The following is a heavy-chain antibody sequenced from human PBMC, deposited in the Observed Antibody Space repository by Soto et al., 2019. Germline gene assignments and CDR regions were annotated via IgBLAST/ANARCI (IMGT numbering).Heavy chain of an antibody. V-gene: IGHV3-23*01. Sequence: EVQLLESGGGLVQPGGSLRLSCVASGFTFSSYAMSWVRQAPGKGLEWVSTVSGSSGSTYYADSVKGRFTISRDNSKNTLYLQMNGLRAEDTAIYYCAKDIVVVPAAGDAFDIWGQGTMVTVSS. CDR2: VSGSSGST. CDR1: GFTFSSYA. J-gene: IGHJ3*02. CDR3: AKDIVVVPAAGDAFDI. D-gene: IGHD2-2*01.